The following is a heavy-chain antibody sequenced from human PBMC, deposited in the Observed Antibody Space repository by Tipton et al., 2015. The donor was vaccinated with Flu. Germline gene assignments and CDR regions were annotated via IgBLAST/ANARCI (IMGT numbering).Heavy chain of an antibody. V-gene: IGHV3-9*01. CDR2: ISWNSGSI. D-gene: IGHD3-22*01. CDR3: AKDIYDSSGWDY. J-gene: IGHJ4*02. Sequence: RSLRLSCAASGFTFDDYAMHWVRQAPGKGLEWVSGISWNSGSIGYADSVKGRFTIPRDNAKNSLYLQMNSLRAEDTALYYCAKDIYDSSGWDYWGQGTLVTVSS. CDR1: GFTFDDYA.